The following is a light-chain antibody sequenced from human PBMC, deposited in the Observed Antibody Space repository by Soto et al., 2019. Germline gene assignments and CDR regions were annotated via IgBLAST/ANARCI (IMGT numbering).Light chain of an antibody. Sequence: DIQLTQSPSFLSASVGDRVTITCLASQSISSYLNWYQQKPGKAPKLLIYAASSLQSGVPSRFSGSGSGTDFTLTISSLQPEDFATYYCQQSYSTPWTFGQGTKVDIK. CDR2: AAS. CDR3: QQSYSTPWT. V-gene: IGKV1-39*01. CDR1: QSISSY. J-gene: IGKJ1*01.